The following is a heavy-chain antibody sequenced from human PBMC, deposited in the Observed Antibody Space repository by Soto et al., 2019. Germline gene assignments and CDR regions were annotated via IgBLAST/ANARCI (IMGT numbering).Heavy chain of an antibody. Sequence: TLSLTCTVSGGSISNYFCNWIRQPADKGLEWIGRIDHSGSTNYNPSLKTRITMSPETSRKQFSLKLNSVTAADTAVYGCARGGQDFWCGPFDYWVRRALCTVAS. CDR3: ARGGQDFWCGPFDY. CDR2: IDHSGST. J-gene: IGHJ4*02. D-gene: IGHD3-3*01. CDR1: GGSISNYF. V-gene: IGHV4-4*07.